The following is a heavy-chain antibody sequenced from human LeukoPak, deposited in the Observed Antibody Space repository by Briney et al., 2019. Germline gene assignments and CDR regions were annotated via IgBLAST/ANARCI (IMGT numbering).Heavy chain of an antibody. D-gene: IGHD6-13*01. CDR1: GGSISSYY. V-gene: IGHV4-59*08. J-gene: IGHJ4*02. CDR2: IYYSGST. Sequence: PTETLSLTCTVSGGSISSYYGSWVRQPPGKGLEWIGYIYYSGSTNYNPSLESRVTISVDTSKSQFSLKLSSVTAADTAVYYGARLSSGSSSWYDIDYWGQGTVVSVSS. CDR3: ARLSSGSSSWYDIDY.